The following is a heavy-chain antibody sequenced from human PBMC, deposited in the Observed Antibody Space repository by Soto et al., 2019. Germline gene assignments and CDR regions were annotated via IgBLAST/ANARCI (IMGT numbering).Heavy chain of an antibody. CDR1: GYTFTNYG. CDR2: VSAYNGER. V-gene: IGHV1-18*01. J-gene: IGHJ4*01. D-gene: IGHD6-6*01. CDR3: SRGTSIPASGDY. Sequence: QVQLVQSGAEVKKPGASVKVSCKASGYTFTNYGINWVRQAPGQGLEWLGWVSAYNGERRYAQRVQARVIMTTDTSTTTAYMELRSLSSDDTAVYYCSRGTSIPASGDYWGQGTLVPVSS.